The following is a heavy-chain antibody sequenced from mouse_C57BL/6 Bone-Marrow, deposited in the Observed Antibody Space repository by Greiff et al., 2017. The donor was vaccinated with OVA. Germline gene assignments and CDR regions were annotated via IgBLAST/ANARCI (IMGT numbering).Heavy chain of an antibody. D-gene: IGHD1-1*01. CDR3: ARRPIYYYGSSYVGYWYFDV. Sequence: QVHVKQSGAELARPGASVKLSCKASGYTFTSYGISWVKQRTGQGLEWIGEIYPRSGNTYYNEKFKGKATLTADKSSSTAYMELRSLTSEDSAVYFCARRPIYYYGSSYVGYWYFDVWGTGTTVTVSS. J-gene: IGHJ1*03. CDR2: IYPRSGNT. V-gene: IGHV1-81*01. CDR1: GYTFTSYG.